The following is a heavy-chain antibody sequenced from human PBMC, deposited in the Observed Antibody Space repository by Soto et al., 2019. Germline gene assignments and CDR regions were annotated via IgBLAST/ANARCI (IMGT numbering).Heavy chain of an antibody. CDR3: ARDFGYSYGLDY. V-gene: IGHV4-59*01. CDR2: IYYSGST. CDR1: GGSISSYY. Sequence: SETLSLTCTVSGGSISSYYWSWIRQPPGKGLEWIGYIYYSGSTNYNPSLKSRVTISVDTSKNQFSLKLSSVTAADTAVYYCARDFGYSYGLDYWGQGTLVTVSS. J-gene: IGHJ4*02. D-gene: IGHD5-18*01.